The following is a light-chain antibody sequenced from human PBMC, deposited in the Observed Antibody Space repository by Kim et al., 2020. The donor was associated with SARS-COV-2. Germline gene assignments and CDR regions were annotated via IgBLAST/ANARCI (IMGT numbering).Light chain of an antibody. CDR3: QQYYSSSIT. J-gene: IGKJ2*01. V-gene: IGKV1-5*01. CDR2: DAS. Sequence: SASVGDRVTITCRASQSISVWLAWYQQKSGRAPKLLIFDASTVESGVPSRFSGSGSGTEFTLTISSLQPDDFATYYCQQYYSSSITFGQGTKLEI. CDR1: QSISVW.